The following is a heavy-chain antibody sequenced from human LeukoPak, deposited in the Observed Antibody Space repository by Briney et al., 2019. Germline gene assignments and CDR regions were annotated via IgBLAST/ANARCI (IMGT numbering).Heavy chain of an antibody. CDR2: ISDIGSI. Sequence: SETLSLTCTVPGGSISSYYWSWIRQPPGKGLEWIAYISDIGSINYNPSLKSRVTISLDTSKNQFSLKLSSVTAADAAVYYCAGHHPRNTVDFWGQGTLVTVSS. J-gene: IGHJ4*02. CDR3: AGHHPRNTVDF. D-gene: IGHD2/OR15-2a*01. V-gene: IGHV4-59*08. CDR1: GGSISSYY.